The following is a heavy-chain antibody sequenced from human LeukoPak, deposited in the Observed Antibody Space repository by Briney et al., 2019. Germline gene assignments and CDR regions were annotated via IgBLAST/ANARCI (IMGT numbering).Heavy chain of an antibody. CDR1: GFTFSSYA. Sequence: PGGSLRLSRAASGFTFSSYAMSWVRQAPGKGLEWVSAINGSGGSTYYADSVKGRFTISGDNSKNTLYLQMNSLRAEDTAVYYCAKVFVSGYYVSYFGYWGQETLVTVSS. V-gene: IGHV3-23*01. J-gene: IGHJ4*02. CDR3: AKVFVSGYYVSYFGY. CDR2: INGSGGST. D-gene: IGHD3-3*01.